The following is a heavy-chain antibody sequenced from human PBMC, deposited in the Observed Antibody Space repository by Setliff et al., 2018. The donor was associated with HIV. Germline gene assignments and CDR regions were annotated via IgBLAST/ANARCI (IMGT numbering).Heavy chain of an antibody. CDR1: GFTFSSYG. J-gene: IGHJ2*01. V-gene: IGHV3-30*02. CDR3: AKDRTSYGDYVLGPSFDL. CDR2: IRYDGSNK. Sequence: PGESLKISCAASGFTFSSYGMHWVRQAPGKGLEWVAFIRYDGSNKYYADSVKGRFTISRDSSKNTLYLQMNSLRAEDTAVYYCAKDRTSYGDYVLGPSFDLWGRGTLVTVSS. D-gene: IGHD4-17*01.